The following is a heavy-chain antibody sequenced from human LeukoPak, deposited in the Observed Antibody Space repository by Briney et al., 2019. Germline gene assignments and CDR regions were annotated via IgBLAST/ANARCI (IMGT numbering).Heavy chain of an antibody. CDR3: ARVHGYYGSGDEYFDY. J-gene: IGHJ4*02. CDR1: GFTFSSYA. D-gene: IGHD3-10*01. Sequence: GGSLRLSCAASGFTFSSYAMSWVRQAPGKGLEWVSYISSSSSTIYYADSVKGRFTISRDNAKNSLYLQMNSLRAEDTAVYYCARVHGYYGSGDEYFDYWGQGTLVTVSS. V-gene: IGHV3-48*04. CDR2: ISSSSSTI.